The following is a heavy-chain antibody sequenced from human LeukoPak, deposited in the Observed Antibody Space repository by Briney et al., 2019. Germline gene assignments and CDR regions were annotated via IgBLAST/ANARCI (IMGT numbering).Heavy chain of an antibody. Sequence: SETLSLTCTVSGGSISSSSYYWGWIRQPPGKGLEWIGSIYYSGSTYYNPSLKSRVTISVDTSKNQFPLKLSSVTAADTAVYYCARLVGTTGTTRYYYYGMDVWGQGTTVTVSS. CDR3: ARLVGTTGTTRYYYYGMDV. CDR2: IYYSGST. J-gene: IGHJ6*02. D-gene: IGHD1-1*01. V-gene: IGHV4-39*01. CDR1: GGSISSSSYY.